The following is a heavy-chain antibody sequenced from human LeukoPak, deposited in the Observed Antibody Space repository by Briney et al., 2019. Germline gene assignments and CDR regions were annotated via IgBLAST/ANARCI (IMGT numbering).Heavy chain of an antibody. D-gene: IGHD3-16*01. CDR2: IYTSGST. CDR3: ARGGPAYDY. J-gene: IGHJ4*02. V-gene: IGHV4-61*02. Sequence: PSETLSLTCTVSGGSISSGSYYWSWIRQPAGKGLEWIGRIYTSGSTNYNPSLKSRVTISVDTSKNQFSLKLSSVTAADTAVYYCARGGPAYDYWGQGTLVTVSS. CDR1: GGSISSGSYY.